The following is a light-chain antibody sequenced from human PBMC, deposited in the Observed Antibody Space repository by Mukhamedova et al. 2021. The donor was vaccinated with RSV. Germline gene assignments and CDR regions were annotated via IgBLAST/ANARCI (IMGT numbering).Light chain of an antibody. CDR2: AAS. V-gene: IGKV1-NL1*01. J-gene: IGKJ2*01. Sequence: WYQRRVHGKAPKLLIYAASRLATGVPSRFSGCGSGADYTLTFTSLHPEAFGPYYCQQYFGVPVTFGLGTTL. CDR3: QQYFGVPVT.